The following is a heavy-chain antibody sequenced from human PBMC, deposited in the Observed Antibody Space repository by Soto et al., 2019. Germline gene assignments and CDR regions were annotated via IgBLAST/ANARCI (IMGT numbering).Heavy chain of an antibody. Sequence: EVQLVESGGGLVQPGGSLRLSCAASGFTFSSYEMNWVRQAPGKGLEWVSYISSSGSTIYYADSVKGRFTISRDNAKNSLYLQMNSLRAEDTAVYYCARDPHGATSFDYWGQGTLVTVSS. CDR2: ISSSGSTI. CDR3: ARDPHGATSFDY. CDR1: GFTFSSYE. D-gene: IGHD1-26*01. V-gene: IGHV3-48*03. J-gene: IGHJ4*02.